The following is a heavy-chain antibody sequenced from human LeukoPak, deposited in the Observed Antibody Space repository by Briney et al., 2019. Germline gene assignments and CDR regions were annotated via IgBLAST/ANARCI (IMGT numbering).Heavy chain of an antibody. D-gene: IGHD2-2*01. CDR2: IHTSGTS. J-gene: IGHJ5*02. V-gene: IGHV4-4*07. CDR3: ARHLRMSSTSCFGFDP. Sequence: PSETLSLTCTVPGASLSSYYWSWIRQPAGKGLEWIGRIHTSGTSNYNPSLKSRVTMSVDTSKNQFSLKLSSVTAADTAVYYCARHLRMSSTSCFGFDPWGQGTLVTVSS. CDR1: GASLSSYY.